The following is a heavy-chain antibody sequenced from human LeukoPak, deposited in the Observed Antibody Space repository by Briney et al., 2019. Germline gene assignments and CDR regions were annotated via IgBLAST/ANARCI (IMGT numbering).Heavy chain of an antibody. J-gene: IGHJ4*02. Sequence: SETLSLTCTVSGYSLSSGYLWGWVRQPPGKGLEWIGSTYHGGTTYSNPSLQSRVIISEDTSKNQFSLKLSSVTAADTAMYYCARGSGDWTYYFDYWGQGTLVTVSS. CDR1: GYSLSSGYL. V-gene: IGHV4-38-2*02. D-gene: IGHD2-21*02. CDR3: ARGSGDWTYYFDY. CDR2: TYHGGTT.